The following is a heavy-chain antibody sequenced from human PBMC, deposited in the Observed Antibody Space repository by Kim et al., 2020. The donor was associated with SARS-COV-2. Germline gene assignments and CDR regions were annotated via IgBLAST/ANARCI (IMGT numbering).Heavy chain of an antibody. Sequence: KGRFTISRDNAKNSLDLQMNSMRAEDTALYYCAKDILGTWIQLSSGAFDIWGQGTMVTVSS. D-gene: IGHD5-18*01. J-gene: IGHJ3*02. CDR3: AKDILGTWIQLSSGAFDI. V-gene: IGHV3-9*01.